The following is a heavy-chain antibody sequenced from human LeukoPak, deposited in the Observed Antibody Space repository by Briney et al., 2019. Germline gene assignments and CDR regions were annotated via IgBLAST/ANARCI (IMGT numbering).Heavy chain of an antibody. Sequence: ASVKVSCKVSTYTLTELSIHWVRQAPGKGLEWMGGFDPEHGETIYAQKFQGRVIMTEDTSTDTAYMELSGLRSEDTAVYYCATDRLYYDRRGYYENDAFDLWGHGTRVTVTS. CDR1: TYTLTELS. CDR2: FDPEHGET. D-gene: IGHD3-22*01. CDR3: ATDRLYYDRRGYYENDAFDL. V-gene: IGHV1-24*01. J-gene: IGHJ3*01.